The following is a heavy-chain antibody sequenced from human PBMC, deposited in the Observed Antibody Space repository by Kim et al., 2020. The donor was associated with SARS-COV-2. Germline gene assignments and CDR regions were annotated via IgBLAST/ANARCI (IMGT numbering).Heavy chain of an antibody. D-gene: IGHD3-10*01. CDR3: ARGPHSFGEALWRWFDP. Sequence: ASVKVSCKASGYTFTSYYMHWVRQAPGQGLEWMGIINPSGGSTSYAQKFQGRVTMTRDTSTSTVYMELSSLRSEDTAVYYCARGPHSFGEALWRWFDPWGQGTLVTVSS. V-gene: IGHV1-46*01. J-gene: IGHJ5*02. CDR2: INPSGGST. CDR1: GYTFTSYY.